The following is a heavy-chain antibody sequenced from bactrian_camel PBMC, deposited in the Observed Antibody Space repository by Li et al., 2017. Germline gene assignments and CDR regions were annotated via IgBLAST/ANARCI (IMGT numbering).Heavy chain of an antibody. D-gene: IGHD8*01. CDR2: IDSDGGT. J-gene: IGHJ4*01. Sequence: VQLVESGGGSVQAGGSVRLSCVASRYFACMGWFRQVPGKPREGVAGIDSDGGTDYAQSVKGRFTVSEDSGKNTLYLQMNSLQPEDTAMYRCALERGCTIISGGWGSINHWGQGTQVTVS. V-gene: IGHV3S53*01. CDR3: ALERGCTIISGGWGSINH. CDR1: RYFAC.